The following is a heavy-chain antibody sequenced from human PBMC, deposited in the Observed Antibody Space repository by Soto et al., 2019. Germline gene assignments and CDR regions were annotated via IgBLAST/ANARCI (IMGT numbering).Heavy chain of an antibody. V-gene: IGHV1-3*01. CDR2: INAGNGNT. J-gene: IGHJ4*02. D-gene: IGHD1-26*01. Sequence: QVQLVQSGAEVKKPGASVKVSCKASGYTFTSYAMHWVRQAPGQRLEWMGWINAGNGNTKYSQKFQGRVTITRDTSASTAYMELSSLRSEDTAVYYCAREWWELLRGNGFDYWGQGTLVTVSS. CDR3: AREWWELLRGNGFDY. CDR1: GYTFTSYA.